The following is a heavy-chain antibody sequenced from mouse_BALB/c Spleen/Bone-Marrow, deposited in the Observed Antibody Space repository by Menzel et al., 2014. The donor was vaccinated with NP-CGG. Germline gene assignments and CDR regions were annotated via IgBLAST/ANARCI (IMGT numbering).Heavy chain of an antibody. CDR1: GYTFTSYT. V-gene: IGHV1-4*01. CDR2: INPSSGYT. J-gene: IGHJ3*01. Sequence: VQLQQSGAELARPGASVKMSCKASGYTFTSYTLHWVKPRPGQGLEWIGYINPSSGYTNYNQKFKDKATLTADKSSSTAYMQLSSLTSEDSAVYYCAREGYGNYAYWGQGTLVTVSA. CDR3: AREGYGNYAY. D-gene: IGHD2-10*02.